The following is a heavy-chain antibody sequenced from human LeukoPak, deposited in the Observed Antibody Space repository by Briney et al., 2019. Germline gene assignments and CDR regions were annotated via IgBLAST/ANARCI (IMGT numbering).Heavy chain of an antibody. D-gene: IGHD3-10*01. CDR2: ISSSGSTI. CDR1: GFTFSSYE. J-gene: IGHJ4*02. Sequence: PGGSLRLSCAASGFTFSSYEMNWVRQAPGKGLEWVSYISSSGSTIYYADSVKGRFTISRDNAKNSLYLQMNSLRAEDTAVYYCARQESLVGSGSYSLHLDYWGQGTLFTVSS. CDR3: ARQESLVGSGSYSLHLDY. V-gene: IGHV3-48*03.